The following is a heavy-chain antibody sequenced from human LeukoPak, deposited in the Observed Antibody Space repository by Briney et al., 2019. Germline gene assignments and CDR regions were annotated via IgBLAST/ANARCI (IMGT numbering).Heavy chain of an antibody. CDR1: GDSVSSNTAA. CDR3: ARAVDTPVTRGMDY. CDR2: TYYRSKWYS. J-gene: IGHJ4*02. D-gene: IGHD3-10*01. V-gene: IGHV6-1*01. Sequence: SQTLSLTCAISGDSVSSNTAAWTWVRQSPSRGLEWLGRTYYRSKWYSEYAVSVRSRISINPDTSTNQFSLHLTSVTPEDTAVYYCARAVDTPVTRGMDYWGQGTLVTVSS.